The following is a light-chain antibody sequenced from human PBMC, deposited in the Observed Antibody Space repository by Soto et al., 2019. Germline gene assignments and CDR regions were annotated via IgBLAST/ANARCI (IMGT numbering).Light chain of an antibody. CDR1: QSVSSSY. Sequence: EILMTQSPATLSASPGERASLSCGASQSVSSSYLAWYQQKPGQAPRLLIYGASSRATGIPDRFSGSGSATDFTLTISRLEPEDFAVYYCQHYGSSPPWTFGQGTKVDIK. CDR3: QHYGSSPPWT. J-gene: IGKJ1*01. CDR2: GAS. V-gene: IGKV3-20*01.